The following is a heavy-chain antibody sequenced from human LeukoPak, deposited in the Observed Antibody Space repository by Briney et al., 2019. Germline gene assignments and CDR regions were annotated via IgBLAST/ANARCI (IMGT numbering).Heavy chain of an antibody. J-gene: IGHJ6*03. CDR2: TTPSGST. D-gene: IGHD2-15*01. Sequence: PSQTLSLTCTVSGGSITSGNYYWSWIRQPAEKGLEWIGRTTPSGSTNYNPSLKSRVTISVDTSKNQFSLKLSSVTAADTAVYYCARVDCSGGSCYGPGYYYYYMDVWGKGTTVTVSS. CDR1: GGSITSGNYY. V-gene: IGHV4-61*02. CDR3: ARVDCSGGSCYGPGYYYYYMDV.